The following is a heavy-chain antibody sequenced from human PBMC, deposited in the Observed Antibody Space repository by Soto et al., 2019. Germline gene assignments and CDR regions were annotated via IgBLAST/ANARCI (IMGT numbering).Heavy chain of an antibody. CDR1: VGSIIIGDYS. J-gene: IGHJ4*02. V-gene: IGHV4-30-4*01. CDR2: IYYSGST. CDR3: ATRSLRGLRLLETH. D-gene: IGHD3-3*01. Sequence: SETLSLACTVSVGSIIIGDYSWSGIRQPPGKGLEWIGYIYYSGSTYYNPSLKSRVTISVDTSKNQFSLKLSSVTAADTAVYYRATRSLRGLRLLETHWGQGTMVTVSS.